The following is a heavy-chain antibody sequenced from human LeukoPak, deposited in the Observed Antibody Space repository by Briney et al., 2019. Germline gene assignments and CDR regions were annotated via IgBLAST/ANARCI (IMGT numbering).Heavy chain of an antibody. D-gene: IGHD2-15*01. V-gene: IGHV1-18*04. CDR1: GYTFTSYY. CDR2: ISAYNGDT. J-gene: IGHJ4*02. Sequence: ASVKVSCKASGYTFTSYYMHWVRQAPGHGLEWMGWISAYNGDTTYAQKVKGRVTMTTDTSTSTAYMELRSLKSDDTAVYYCARASYCSDGSCYSDYWGQGTLVTASS. CDR3: ARASYCSDGSCYSDY.